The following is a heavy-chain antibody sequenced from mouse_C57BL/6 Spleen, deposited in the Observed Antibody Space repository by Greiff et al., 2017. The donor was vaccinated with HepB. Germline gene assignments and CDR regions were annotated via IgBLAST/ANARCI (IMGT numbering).Heavy chain of an antibody. CDR3: ARRDDWYFDV. CDR2: INPYNGGT. Sequence: EVQLQQSGPVLVKPGASVKMSCKASGYTFTDYYMNWVKQSHGKSLEWIGVINPYNGGTSYNQKFKGKATLTVDKSSSTAYRELNSLTSEDSAVYYCARRDDWYFDVWGTGTTVTVSS. J-gene: IGHJ1*03. V-gene: IGHV1-19*01. CDR1: GYTFTDYY. D-gene: IGHD3-3*01.